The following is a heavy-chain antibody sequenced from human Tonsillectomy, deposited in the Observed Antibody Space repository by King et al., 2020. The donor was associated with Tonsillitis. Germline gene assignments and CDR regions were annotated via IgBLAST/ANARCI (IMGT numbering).Heavy chain of an antibody. V-gene: IGHV4-34*01. Sequence: VQLKQWGAGLLKPSETLSLPCAVYGGSFSGYYWSWIRQPPGKGLEWIGEINHSGSTNYNPSLKSRVTISVDTSKNQFSLKLSSVTAADTAVYYCARASYSYGLALLLHYWGQGTLVTVSS. CDR2: INHSGST. CDR1: GGSFSGYY. CDR3: ARASYSYGLALLLHY. J-gene: IGHJ4*02. D-gene: IGHD5-18*01.